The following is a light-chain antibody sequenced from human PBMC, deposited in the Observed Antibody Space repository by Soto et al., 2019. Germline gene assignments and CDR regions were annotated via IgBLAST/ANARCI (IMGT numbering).Light chain of an antibody. Sequence: DVVMTQTPLSSPVTLGQPASISCRSSQSLVYSDGNTYLSWLQQRPGQPPRLLIYQISNRLSGVPDRFSGSGAGTDFTLKISRVEAEDVGVYYCMQATQFPYTFGQGTNLEIK. CDR2: QIS. J-gene: IGKJ2*01. CDR1: QSLVYSDGNTY. V-gene: IGKV2-24*01. CDR3: MQATQFPYT.